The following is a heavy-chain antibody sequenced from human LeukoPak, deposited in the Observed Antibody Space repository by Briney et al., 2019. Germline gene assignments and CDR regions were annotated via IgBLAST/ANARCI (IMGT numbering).Heavy chain of an antibody. CDR3: AKDRYVTTVTRLDY. D-gene: IGHD4-17*01. J-gene: IGHJ4*02. CDR2: ISSSSSYI. CDR1: GFTFSSYS. Sequence: GGSLRLSCAASGFTFSSYSMNWVRQAPGKGLEWVSSISSSSSYIYYADSVKGRFTISRDNSKNTLYLQMNSLRAEDTAVYYCAKDRYVTTVTRLDYWGQGTLVTVSS. V-gene: IGHV3-21*04.